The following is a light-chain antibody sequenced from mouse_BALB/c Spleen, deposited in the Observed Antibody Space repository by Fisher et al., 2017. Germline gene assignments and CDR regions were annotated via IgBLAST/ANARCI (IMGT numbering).Light chain of an antibody. CDR1: SSVSSSY. Sequence: IVLTQSPAIMSASLGERVTMTCTASSSVSSSYLHWYQQKPGSSPKLWIYSTSNLASGVPVRFSGSGSGTSYSLTISSMEAEDATSYFCHQWSSYPPTFGAGTKLELK. CDR2: STS. V-gene: IGKV4-79*01. CDR3: HQWSSYPPT. J-gene: IGKJ5*01.